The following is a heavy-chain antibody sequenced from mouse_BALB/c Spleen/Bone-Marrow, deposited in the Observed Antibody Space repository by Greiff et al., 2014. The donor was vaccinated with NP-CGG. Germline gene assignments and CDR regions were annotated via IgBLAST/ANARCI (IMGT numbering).Heavy chain of an antibody. CDR1: GFLLTSYG. CDR3: ARRGDNRAMDY. J-gene: IGHJ4*01. Sequence: LQESGPGLVAPSQSLSITCTVSGFLLTSYGVHWVRQPPGKGLEWLVVIWSDGSTSYNSALKSRLSISKDNSKSQVFLKMNSLQTDDTAMYYCARRGDNRAMDYWGQGTSVTVSS. D-gene: IGHD1-3*01. CDR2: IWSDGST. V-gene: IGHV2-6*02.